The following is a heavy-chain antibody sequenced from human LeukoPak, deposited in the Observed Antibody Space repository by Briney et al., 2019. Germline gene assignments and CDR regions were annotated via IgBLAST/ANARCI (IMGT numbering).Heavy chain of an antibody. CDR3: ARLPGYSYGVH. CDR2: IYHSGST. Sequence: ASGTLSLTCAVSGGSISSSNWWSWVRQPPGKGLEWIGEIYHSGSTNYNPSLKSRVTISVDTSKNQFSLKLSSVTAADTAVYYCARLPGYSYGVHWGQGTLVTVSS. V-gene: IGHV4-4*02. J-gene: IGHJ4*02. D-gene: IGHD5-18*01. CDR1: GGSISSSNW.